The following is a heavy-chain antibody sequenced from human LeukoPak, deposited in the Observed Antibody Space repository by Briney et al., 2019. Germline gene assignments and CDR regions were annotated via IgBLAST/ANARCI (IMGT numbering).Heavy chain of an antibody. Sequence: GSLRLSCAASGFTFSSYSMNWVRQAPGKGLGWVSSISSSSSYIYYADSVKGRFTISRDNAKNSLYLQMNSLRAEDTAVYYCVTAARLGVYYFDYWGQGTLVTVSS. V-gene: IGHV3-21*01. D-gene: IGHD1-20*01. CDR3: VTAARLGVYYFDY. CDR2: ISSSSSYI. J-gene: IGHJ4*02. CDR1: GFTFSSYS.